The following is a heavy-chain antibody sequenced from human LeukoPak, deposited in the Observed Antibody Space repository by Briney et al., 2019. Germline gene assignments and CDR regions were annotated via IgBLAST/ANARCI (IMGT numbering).Heavy chain of an antibody. CDR1: GGSFSGYY. CDR3: ARVYYDILTGYFANFDY. Sequence: SETLSLTCAVYGGSFSGYYWSWIRRPPGKGLEWIGEINHSGSTNYNPSLKSRVTISVDTSKNQFSLKLSSVTAADTAVYYCARVYYDILTGYFANFDYWGQGTLVTVSS. D-gene: IGHD3-9*01. J-gene: IGHJ4*02. CDR2: INHSGST. V-gene: IGHV4-34*01.